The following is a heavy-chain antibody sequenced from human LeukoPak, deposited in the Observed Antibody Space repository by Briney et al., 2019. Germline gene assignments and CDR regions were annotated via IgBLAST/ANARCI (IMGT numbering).Heavy chain of an antibody. Sequence: ASVKVSCKASGYTFTDYYIHWVRQAPGQGLEWMGWMNPNSGNTGYAQKFQGRVTMTRNTSISTAYMELSSLRSEDTAVYYCARVAVAGTDFDYWGQGTLVTVSS. CDR2: MNPNSGNT. CDR3: ARVAVAGTDFDY. J-gene: IGHJ4*02. CDR1: GYTFTDYY. V-gene: IGHV1-8*02. D-gene: IGHD6-19*01.